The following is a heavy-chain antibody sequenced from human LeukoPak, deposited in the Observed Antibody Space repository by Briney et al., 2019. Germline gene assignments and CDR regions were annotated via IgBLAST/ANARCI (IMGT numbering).Heavy chain of an antibody. CDR3: ANIPEDYGDYGDWFDP. CDR1: GFTFSSYS. CDR2: ISSSSSTI. D-gene: IGHD4-17*01. J-gene: IGHJ5*02. V-gene: IGHV3-48*01. Sequence: GGSLRLSCAASGFTFSSYSMNWVRQAPGKGLEWVSYISSSSSTIYYADSVKGRFTISRDNAKNSLYLQMNSLRAEDTAVYYCANIPEDYGDYGDWFDPWGQGTLVTVSS.